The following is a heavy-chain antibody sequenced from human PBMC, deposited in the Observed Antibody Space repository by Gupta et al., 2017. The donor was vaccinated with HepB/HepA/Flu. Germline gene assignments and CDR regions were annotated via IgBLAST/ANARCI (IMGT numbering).Heavy chain of an antibody. D-gene: IGHD1-26*01. V-gene: IGHV4-39*01. Sequence: QLQLQESGPRLEKPSETLSLTCTVSGGSIITGSYYWGWLRQPPGKGLEWIASIHYSGNTFYNPSLKSRVTISVDTSKNQFSLKLGSVTAADTAVYYCARKLHTGSFSASWFDPWGQGTLVTVSS. CDR2: IHYSGNT. CDR3: ARKLHTGSFSASWFDP. J-gene: IGHJ5*02. CDR1: GGSIITGSYY.